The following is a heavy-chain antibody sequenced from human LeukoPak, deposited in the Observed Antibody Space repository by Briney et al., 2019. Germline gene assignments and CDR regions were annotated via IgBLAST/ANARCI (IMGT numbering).Heavy chain of an antibody. D-gene: IGHD2-2*01. CDR1: GFTFRTYG. Sequence: QSGGSLRLSCGVSGFTFRTYGMHWVRQAPGKGLEWVSIISYDGTTKDYTDSVKRRFTISRDNSKNTLYLQMTSLRTEDTAVYYCAKDFRGVVPAANWFDPWGQGTLVTVSS. CDR3: AKDFRGVVPAANWFDP. V-gene: IGHV3-30*18. CDR2: ISYDGTTK. J-gene: IGHJ5*02.